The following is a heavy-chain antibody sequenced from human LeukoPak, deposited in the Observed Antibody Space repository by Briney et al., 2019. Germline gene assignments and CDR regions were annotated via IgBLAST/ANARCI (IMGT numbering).Heavy chain of an antibody. CDR1: GFTFSSYA. CDR3: AKSAGGITMIVVVIVYFDY. V-gene: IGHV3-23*01. J-gene: IGHJ4*02. Sequence: GGSLRLSCAASGFTFSSYAMSWVRQAPGKGLEWVSAISGSGGSTYYADSVEGRFTISRDNSKNTLYLQMNSLRAEDTAVYYCAKSAGGITMIVVVIVYFDYWGQGTLVTVSS. D-gene: IGHD3-22*01. CDR2: ISGSGGST.